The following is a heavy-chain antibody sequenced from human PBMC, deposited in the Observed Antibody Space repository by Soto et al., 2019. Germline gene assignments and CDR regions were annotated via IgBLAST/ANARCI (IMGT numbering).Heavy chain of an antibody. CDR1: GFTFDDYA. CDR3: AKDIGLGYSGSYGDAFDI. Sequence: GGSLRLSCAASGFTFDDYAMHWVRQAPGKGLEWVSGISWNSGSIGYADSVKGRFTISRDNAKNSLYLQMNSLRAEDTALYYCAKDIGLGYSGSYGDAFDIWGQGTMVTVSS. D-gene: IGHD1-26*01. J-gene: IGHJ3*02. V-gene: IGHV3-9*01. CDR2: ISWNSGSI.